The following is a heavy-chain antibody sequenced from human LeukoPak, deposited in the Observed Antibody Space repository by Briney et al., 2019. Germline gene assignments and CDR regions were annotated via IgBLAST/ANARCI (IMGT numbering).Heavy chain of an antibody. Sequence: GGSLRLSCAASGFTFRSYSMNWVRQAPGKGLEWVSSISSSSSYIYYADSVKGRLTISRDNAKNLLYLQMKSLRAEDSAVYYCARDVFSWNAFGIWGQGAMVTVSS. CDR2: ISSSSSYI. J-gene: IGHJ3*02. CDR3: ARDVFSWNAFGI. D-gene: IGHD2/OR15-2a*01. V-gene: IGHV3-21*06. CDR1: GFTFRSYS.